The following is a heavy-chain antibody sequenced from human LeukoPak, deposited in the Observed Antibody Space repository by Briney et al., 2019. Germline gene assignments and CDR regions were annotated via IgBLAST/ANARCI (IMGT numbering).Heavy chain of an antibody. D-gene: IGHD6-13*01. Sequence: SVKVSCKVSGGTFSSYAISWVRQAPGQGLELMGSVIPFLGIANYEQKFQSRVTITADKSTSTAYMELRSLRSGDTAVYYCARAAGCSSSWYVWDYYYYMDVWGKGTTVTVSS. CDR2: VIPFLGIA. CDR1: GGTFSSYA. CDR3: ARAAGCSSSWYVWDYYYYMDV. V-gene: IGHV1-69*04. J-gene: IGHJ6*03.